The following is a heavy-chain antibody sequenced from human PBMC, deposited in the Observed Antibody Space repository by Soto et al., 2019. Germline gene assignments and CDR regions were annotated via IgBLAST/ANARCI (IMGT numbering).Heavy chain of an antibody. CDR3: ASGNRESFAIDY. D-gene: IGHD1-26*01. V-gene: IGHV4-4*02. CDR2: IYYSGTT. J-gene: IGHJ4*02. Sequence: QVQLPESGPGLVKPSGTLSFTCAVSGDSISTRNWWSWVRQSPEKGLEWIGEIYYSGTTNYNPSLKSRVTISLDKSQKQVSLKLSSVTAADTAMYYCASGNRESFAIDYWGRGTLVTVSS. CDR1: GDSISTRNW.